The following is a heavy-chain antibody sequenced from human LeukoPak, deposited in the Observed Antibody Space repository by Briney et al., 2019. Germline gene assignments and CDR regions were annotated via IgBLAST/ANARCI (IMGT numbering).Heavy chain of an antibody. J-gene: IGHJ5*02. D-gene: IGHD6-25*01. CDR3: AREGGDPRWLDP. V-gene: IGHV4-4*07. Sequence: SETLSLTCTVSDGSISSYYWTWIRQSAGKGLEWIGRINTSGSTNYNPSLRSRVTMSVNTSKNQFSLNLTSVTAADTAVYSCAREGGDPRWLDPWGQGTLVTVSS. CDR2: INTSGST. CDR1: DGSISSYY.